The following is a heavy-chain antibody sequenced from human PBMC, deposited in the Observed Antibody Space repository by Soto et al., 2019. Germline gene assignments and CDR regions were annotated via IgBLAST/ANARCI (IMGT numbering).Heavy chain of an antibody. CDR1: GGSFSGYY. Sequence: SPTLSLTCAVYGGSFSGYYWSWIRQPPGKGLEWIGEINHSGSTNYNPSLKSRVTISVDTSKNQFSLKLSSVTAADTAVYYCARDYSPGGWFDPWGQGTLVTVSS. J-gene: IGHJ5*02. CDR2: INHSGST. CDR3: ARDYSPGGWFDP. D-gene: IGHD4-4*01. V-gene: IGHV4-34*01.